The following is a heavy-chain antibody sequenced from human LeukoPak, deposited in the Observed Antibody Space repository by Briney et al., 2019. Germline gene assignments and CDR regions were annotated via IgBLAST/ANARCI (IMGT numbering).Heavy chain of an antibody. J-gene: IGHJ4*02. V-gene: IGHV3-21*01. CDR1: GFTFSSYS. Sequence: HGGSLRLSCAASGFTFSSYSMNWVRQAPGKGLEWVSSISSSSSYRYYADSVKGRFTISRDNAKNSLYLQMNSLRAEDTAVYYCARESGTGFDYWGQGTLVTVSS. CDR3: ARESGTGFDY. D-gene: IGHD3-10*01. CDR2: ISSSSSYR.